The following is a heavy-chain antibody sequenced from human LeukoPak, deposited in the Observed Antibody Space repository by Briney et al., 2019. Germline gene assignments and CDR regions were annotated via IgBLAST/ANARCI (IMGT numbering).Heavy chain of an antibody. D-gene: IGHD2-15*01. CDR3: VRESGYCSRGRCYSYFDS. J-gene: IGHJ4*02. Sequence: GGSLRLSCAASGFTFSTFAMIWVRQPPGKGLEWVSSIFPSGGEIHYADSVKGRFTISRDNAKRSLYLQMNSLRAEDTAVYYCVRESGYCSRGRCYSYFDSWGQGTLVTVSS. CDR2: IFPSGGEI. CDR1: GFTFSTFA. V-gene: IGHV3-21*01.